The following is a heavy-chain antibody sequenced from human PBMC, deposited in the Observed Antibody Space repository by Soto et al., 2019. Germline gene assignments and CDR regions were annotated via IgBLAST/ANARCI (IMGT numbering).Heavy chain of an antibody. CDR1: GFSFSYYI. CDR3: ARGTHGYNFPDY. D-gene: IGHD5-12*01. J-gene: IGHJ4*02. V-gene: IGHV3-21*01. CDR2: ISGGSHYI. Sequence: PGGSLRLSCAASGFSFSYYIINWVRQAPGKGLEWISSISGGSHYIDYADSVKGRFTISRDNAKNSLSLQMNSLRVEDTAVYYCARGTHGYNFPDYWGQGTLVTVSS.